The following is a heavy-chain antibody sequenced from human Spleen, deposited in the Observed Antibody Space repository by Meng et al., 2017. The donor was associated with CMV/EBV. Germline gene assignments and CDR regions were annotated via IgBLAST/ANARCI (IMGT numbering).Heavy chain of an antibody. CDR3: ARAPGYMSP. CDR1: GYTFTGYY. J-gene: IGHJ5*02. Sequence: ASVKVSCKASGYTFTGYYMHWVRQAPGQGLEWMGWINPNSGGTDYAQRFQGRVTMTRDTSISTAYMGLSRLRSDDTAVYFCARAPGYMSPWGQGTLVTVSS. CDR2: INPNSGGT. D-gene: IGHD5-18*01. V-gene: IGHV1-2*02.